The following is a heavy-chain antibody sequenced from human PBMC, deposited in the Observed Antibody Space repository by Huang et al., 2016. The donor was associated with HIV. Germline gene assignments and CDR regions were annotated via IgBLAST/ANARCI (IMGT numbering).Heavy chain of an antibody. D-gene: IGHD2-2*01. J-gene: IGHJ3*02. V-gene: IGHV4-39*01. CDR2: IYYRGST. CDR3: ARHMDCSSSSCLAGGHERGPFDM. CDR1: GGSISSSSYY. Sequence: QLQLQESGPGLVKPSETLSLTCSVSGGSISSSSYYWGWLRQPLGKGLEWIGSIYYRGSTFYNPSLKSRVTISVDTSKNQFSLRLSAVTAADTSVYYCARHMDCSSSSCLAGGHERGPFDMWGQGTMVTVSS.